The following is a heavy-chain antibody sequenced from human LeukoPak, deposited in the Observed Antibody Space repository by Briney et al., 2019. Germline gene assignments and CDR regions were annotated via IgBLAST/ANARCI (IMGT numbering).Heavy chain of an antibody. D-gene: IGHD6-13*01. CDR3: ARGRISYSSSWDYYFDY. CDR2: INHSGST. V-gene: IGHV4-34*01. Sequence: PSETLSLTCAVYGGSFSGYYWSWIRQPPGKGLEWIGEINHSGSTNYNPSLKSRVTISVDTSKSQFSLKLSSVTAADTAVYYCARGRISYSSSWDYYFDYWGQGTLVTVSS. CDR1: GGSFSGYY. J-gene: IGHJ4*02.